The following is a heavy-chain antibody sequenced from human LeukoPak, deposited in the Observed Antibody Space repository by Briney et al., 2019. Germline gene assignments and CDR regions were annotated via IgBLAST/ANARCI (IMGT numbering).Heavy chain of an antibody. CDR2: IRYDGSNK. CDR1: GFTFSSYG. V-gene: IGHV3-30*02. CDR3: AKGQTTFGGVIVPFDY. J-gene: IGHJ4*02. D-gene: IGHD3-16*02. Sequence: RSGGSLRLSCAASGFTFSSYGMHWVRQAPGKGLEWVAFIRYDGSNKYYADSVKGRFTISRDNSKNTLYLQMNSLRAEDTAVYYCAKGQTTFGGVIVPFDYWGQGTLVTVSS.